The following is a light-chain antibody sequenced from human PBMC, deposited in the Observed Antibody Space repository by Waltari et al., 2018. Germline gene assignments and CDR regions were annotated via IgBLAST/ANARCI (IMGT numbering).Light chain of an antibody. CDR2: KAS. CDR3: QQCHSYS. V-gene: IGKV1-5*03. Sequence: DIHMTQSPSSLSASVGDRVTITCRASQSVRTWLAWYQQKPGKAPKLLIYKASSLESGVPSRFSGSGSGTEFTLTISSLQPDDFATYYCQQCHSYSFGQGTKVEI. J-gene: IGKJ2*01. CDR1: QSVRTW.